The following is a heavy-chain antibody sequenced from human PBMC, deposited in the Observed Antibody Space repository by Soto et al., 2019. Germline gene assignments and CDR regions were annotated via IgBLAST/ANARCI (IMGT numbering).Heavy chain of an antibody. CDR1: GFTFNSYA. V-gene: IGHV3-23*01. D-gene: IGHD2-2*01. Sequence: PGGSLSLSCAASGFTFNSYAMNWVRQAPGKGLAWVSAIGTDGNTHYANSVKGRFTISRDNSRTTLYLQMNSLRVEDTALYYCVRKYPGTRPFDYWGQGTLVTVSS. CDR3: VRKYPGTRPFDY. CDR2: IGTDGNT. J-gene: IGHJ4*01.